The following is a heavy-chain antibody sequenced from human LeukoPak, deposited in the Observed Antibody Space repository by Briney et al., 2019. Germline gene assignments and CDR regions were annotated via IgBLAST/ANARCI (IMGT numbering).Heavy chain of an antibody. CDR3: ARDPGGSYFDY. V-gene: IGHV4-59*01. D-gene: IGHD1-26*01. CDR1: GGSIRSYY. CDR2: IYYSGTT. J-gene: IGHJ4*02. Sequence: SETLSLTCTVSGGSIRSYYWSWIRQPPGKGLEWIGYIYYSGTTHYNPSLKSRVTISVDTSKNQFSLKLTSVTAADTAVYYCARDPGGSYFDYWGQGTLVTVSS.